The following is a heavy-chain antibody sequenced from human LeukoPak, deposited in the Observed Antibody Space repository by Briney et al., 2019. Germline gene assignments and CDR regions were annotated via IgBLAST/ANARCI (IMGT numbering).Heavy chain of an antibody. D-gene: IGHD3-10*01. J-gene: IGHJ6*03. CDR2: INPNSGGT. CDR1: GYTFTSDY. V-gene: IGHV1-2*02. Sequence: ASVKVSCKASGYTFTSDYVHWVRQAPGQGLEWMGWINPNSGGTDYAQKFQGRVTMTRDTSINTAYMQLSRLRSNDTAVYYCARDWRGYYYYMDVWGKGTTVTIYS. CDR3: ARDWRGYYYYMDV.